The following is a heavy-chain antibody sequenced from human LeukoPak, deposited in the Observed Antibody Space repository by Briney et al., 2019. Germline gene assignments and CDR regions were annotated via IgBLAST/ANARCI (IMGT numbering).Heavy chain of an antibody. J-gene: IGHJ6*02. CDR1: GASISSSDSY. V-gene: IGHV4-39*01. CDR2: IYHRGST. CDR3: ARHVQDLGIKV. Sequence: ASETLSLTCTVSGASISSSDSYWSWIRQPPGKGLEWIGSIYHRGSTSYNPSLKSRVTVSEDMSKNHFSLRLSSVTAADTAVYYCARHVQDLGIKVWGQGTTVTVSS.